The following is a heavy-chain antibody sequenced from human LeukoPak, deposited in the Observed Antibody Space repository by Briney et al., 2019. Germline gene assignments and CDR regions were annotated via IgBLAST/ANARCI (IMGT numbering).Heavy chain of an antibody. V-gene: IGHV3-30-3*01. J-gene: IGHJ4*02. CDR1: GFTFSSYA. Sequence: GGSLRLSCAASGFTFSSYAMHWVRQAPGKGLEWVAVISYDGSNKYYADSVKGRFTISRDNSKNTLHLQMNSLRAEDTAVYYCARSGGGDWGQGTLVTVSS. D-gene: IGHD3-10*01. CDR3: ARSGGGD. CDR2: ISYDGSNK.